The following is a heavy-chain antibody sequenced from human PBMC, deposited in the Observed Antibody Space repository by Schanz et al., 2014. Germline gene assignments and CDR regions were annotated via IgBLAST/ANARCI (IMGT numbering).Heavy chain of an antibody. D-gene: IGHD2-8*02. J-gene: IGHJ4*02. Sequence: VQLVESGGGVVQPGRSLRLSCAASGFSFSSYTMSWVRQAPGKGLQWVSSLSGDGGTTHYADSVKGRFTISRDNSQNTLYLQMDSLRPEDTAVYFCAKDTGYCHGGACYCFEYWGLGILVTVSS. CDR3: AKDTGYCHGGACYCFEY. CDR1: GFSFSSYT. V-gene: IGHV3-23*04. CDR2: LSGDGGTT.